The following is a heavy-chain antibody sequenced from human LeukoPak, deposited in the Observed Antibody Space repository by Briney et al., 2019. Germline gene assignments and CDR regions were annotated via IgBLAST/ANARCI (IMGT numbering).Heavy chain of an antibody. CDR2: IIPIFGTA. V-gene: IGHV1-69*13. D-gene: IGHD5-24*01. J-gene: IGHJ4*02. Sequence: ASVKVSCKASGYAFTGYYMHWVRQAPGQGLEWMGGIIPIFGTANYAQKFQGRVTITADESTSTAYMELSSLRSEDTAVYYCASWEEEMATLGGSYWGQGTLVTVSS. CDR1: GYAFTGYY. CDR3: ASWEEEMATLGGSY.